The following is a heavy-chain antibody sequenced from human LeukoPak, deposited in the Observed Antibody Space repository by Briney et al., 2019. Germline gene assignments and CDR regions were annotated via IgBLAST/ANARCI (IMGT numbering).Heavy chain of an antibody. V-gene: IGHV1-69*13. J-gene: IGHJ5*02. CDR1: GGTFSSNA. CDR3: ARAHRIHGSGISVRYSWFDP. D-gene: IGHD3-10*01. CDR2: IIPIFDTT. Sequence: ASVKVSCKASGGTFSSNAISWVRQAPGQGLEWMGGIIPIFDTTNYAQTFQGRVTITADESTSTAYMELSSLKSEDTAVYYCARAHRIHGSGISVRYSWFDPWGQGTLVTVSS.